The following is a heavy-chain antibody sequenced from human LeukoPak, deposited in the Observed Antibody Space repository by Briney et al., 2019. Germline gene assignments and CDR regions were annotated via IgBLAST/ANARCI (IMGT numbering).Heavy chain of an antibody. CDR2: ISYDGSNK. CDR3: ANLLRWEPY. V-gene: IGHV3-30*18. D-gene: IGHD4-23*01. J-gene: IGHJ4*02. Sequence: GGSLRLSCVASGFTFSTSTMHWVRQAPGKGLEWVAVISYDGSNKYYADSVKGRFTISRDNSKNTLYLQMNSLRAEDTAVYYCANLLRWEPYWGQGTLVTVSS. CDR1: GFTFSTST.